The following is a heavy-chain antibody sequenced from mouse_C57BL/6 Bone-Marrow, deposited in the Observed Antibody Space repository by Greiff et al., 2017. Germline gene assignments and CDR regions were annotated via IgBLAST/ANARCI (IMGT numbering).Heavy chain of an antibody. J-gene: IGHJ1*03. CDR1: GFTFSDYY. V-gene: IGHV5-12*01. CDR3: ARYGNWYFDV. Sequence: DVTLVESGGGLVQPGGSLKLSCAASGFTFSDYYMYWVRQTPEKRLEWVAYISNGGGSTYYPDTVKGRFTISRDNSKNTLYLQMSRLKSEDTAMYYCARYGNWYFDVWGTGTTVTVSS. CDR2: ISNGGGST. D-gene: IGHD2-1*01.